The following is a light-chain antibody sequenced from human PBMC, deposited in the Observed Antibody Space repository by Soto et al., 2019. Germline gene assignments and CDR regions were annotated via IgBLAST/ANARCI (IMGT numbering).Light chain of an antibody. CDR2: DAS. V-gene: IGKV1-33*01. Sequence: DIQMTQSPSSLSASIGDRVSFTCQASQDISKFLNWYPHKPGQAPSLLIYDASKSHFGVPSRFSGSGSGTDFTFTISSLQPEDNATYYCQQYENRPYTFGPGTKVDVK. CDR1: QDISKF. CDR3: QQYENRPYT. J-gene: IGKJ3*01.